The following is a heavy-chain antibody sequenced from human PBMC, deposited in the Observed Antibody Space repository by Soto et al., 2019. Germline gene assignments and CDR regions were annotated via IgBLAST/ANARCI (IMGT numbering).Heavy chain of an antibody. CDR3: VRSGGFTSHPYYMDV. D-gene: IGHD6-25*01. J-gene: IGHJ6*03. CDR2: ISSNGGST. V-gene: IGHV3-64*01. CDR1: GFTFSRYA. Sequence: GGPLRLSCSACGFTFSRYAMHWVGQAPRKGLEYVSDISSNGGSTYYANCVKGIVTISRDNSENTLYLQMGSLRAEDMAVYYCVRSGGFTSHPYYMDVWGKGTTVTVSS.